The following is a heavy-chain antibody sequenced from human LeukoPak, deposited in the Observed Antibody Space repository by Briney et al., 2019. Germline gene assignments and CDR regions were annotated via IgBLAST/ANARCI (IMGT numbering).Heavy chain of an antibody. D-gene: IGHD2-2*02. Sequence: ASVKVSCKVSGYTFTSYYMHWVRQAPGQGLEWMGIINPSGGSTSYAQKFQGRVTMTRDTSTSTVYMELSSLRSEDTAVYYCARDQWGIVVVPAAISPSFDPWGQGTLVTVSS. CDR2: INPSGGST. CDR3: ARDQWGIVVVPAAISPSFDP. J-gene: IGHJ5*02. CDR1: GYTFTSYY. V-gene: IGHV1-46*03.